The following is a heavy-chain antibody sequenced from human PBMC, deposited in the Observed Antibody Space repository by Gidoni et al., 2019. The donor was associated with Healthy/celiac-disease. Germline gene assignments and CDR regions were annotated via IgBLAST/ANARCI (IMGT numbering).Heavy chain of an antibody. CDR2: IYYSGST. D-gene: IGHD6-19*01. Sequence: QVQLQESGPGLVKPSQTLSLTCTFSGGSIRSGGYYWSWIRQHPGKGLEWIGYIYYSGSTYYNPSLKSRVAISVDTSKNQFSLKLSSVTAADTAVYYCARAVRVAGTDWFDPWGQGTLVTVSS. CDR1: GGSIRSGGYY. CDR3: ARAVRVAGTDWFDP. J-gene: IGHJ5*02. V-gene: IGHV4-31*03.